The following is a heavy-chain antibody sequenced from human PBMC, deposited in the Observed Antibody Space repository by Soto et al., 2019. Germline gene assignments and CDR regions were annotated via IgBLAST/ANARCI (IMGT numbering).Heavy chain of an antibody. CDR2: FRYNENT. CDR3: ARLGGYCSSTGCYGYYALDV. Sequence: SETLSLTCTVSGGSISSFYWGWIRQTPGEGLEWIGTFRYNENTYYNPSLESRVTISVDTSKNHFSLKVTSATVADTAVYYCARLGGYCSSTGCYGYYALDVWGPGTTVTVSS. CDR1: GGSISSFY. V-gene: IGHV4-39*02. D-gene: IGHD2-2*01. J-gene: IGHJ6*02.